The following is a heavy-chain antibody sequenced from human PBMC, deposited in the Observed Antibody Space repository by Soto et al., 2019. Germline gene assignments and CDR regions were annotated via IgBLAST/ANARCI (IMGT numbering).Heavy chain of an antibody. CDR2: ISAYNGNT. D-gene: IGHD1-26*01. CDR3: ARILVGVDDAFDI. CDR1: GYTFTNYG. V-gene: IGHV1-18*01. J-gene: IGHJ3*02. Sequence: ASVKVSCKASGYTFTNYGISWVRQAPGQGLEWMGWISAYNGNTNYAQKLQDRVTMTTDTSTSTAYMELRSLRSDDTAVYYCARILVGVDDAFDIWGQGTMVTVSS.